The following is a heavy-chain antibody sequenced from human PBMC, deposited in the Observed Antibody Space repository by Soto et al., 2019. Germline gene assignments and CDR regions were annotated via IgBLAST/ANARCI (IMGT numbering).Heavy chain of an antibody. Sequence: QVQLQESGPGLVKPSETLSLTCTVSGGSISSYYWSWIRQPPGKGLEWIGYIYDSGRTNYNPSLKSRVTISVDTSNNQFSLKLSSVTAADTAVYYCAGTRGYCSGGSCPTVVDYWGQGTLVTVSS. CDR3: AGTRGYCSGGSCPTVVDY. D-gene: IGHD2-15*01. V-gene: IGHV4-59*01. CDR1: GGSISSYY. CDR2: IYDSGRT. J-gene: IGHJ4*02.